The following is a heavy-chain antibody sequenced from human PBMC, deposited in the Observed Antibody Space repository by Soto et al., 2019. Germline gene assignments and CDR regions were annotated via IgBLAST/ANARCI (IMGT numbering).Heavy chain of an antibody. CDR3: ARAIEGGGDLLRR. CDR2: INPANGNT. J-gene: IGHJ4*02. D-gene: IGHD2-21*02. V-gene: IGHV1-3*01. CDR1: GYTFTSYA. Sequence: ASVKVSCKASGYTFTSYAIHWVRQAPGQRLQWMAWINPANGNTKYAQNFQGRVTMTGDTSTSTAYMELSSLRSEDTAVYYCARAIEGGGDLLRRWGQGTLVTVSS.